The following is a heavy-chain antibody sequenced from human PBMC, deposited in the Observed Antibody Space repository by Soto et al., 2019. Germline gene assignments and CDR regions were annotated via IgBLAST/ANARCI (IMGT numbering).Heavy chain of an antibody. CDR3: ALRKTGSYFDY. CDR1: GFTFSNYA. V-gene: IGHV3-23*01. CDR2: IGASGAGT. D-gene: IGHD1-26*01. J-gene: IGHJ4*02. Sequence: GGSLRLSCAGSGFTFSNYAMSWVRQAPGTGLEWVSGIGASGAGTYYADSVKGRFTISRDNSKNTLHLQMNSLRAEDTAVYYCALRKTGSYFDYWGQGTLATVSS.